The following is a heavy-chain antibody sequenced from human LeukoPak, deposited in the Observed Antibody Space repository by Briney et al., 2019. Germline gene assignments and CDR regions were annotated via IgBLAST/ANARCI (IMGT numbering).Heavy chain of an antibody. Sequence: GGSLRLSCAVSGFTFSSYAMTWVRQAPRKGLEWVSGISGSDDSTSYADSVKGRFTISRDNSKKTLYLQMNSLRADDTAVYYCAKGYSSGWFFFDYWGQGTLVTVSS. J-gene: IGHJ4*02. V-gene: IGHV3-23*01. CDR1: GFTFSSYA. CDR2: ISGSDDST. D-gene: IGHD6-19*01. CDR3: AKGYSSGWFFFDY.